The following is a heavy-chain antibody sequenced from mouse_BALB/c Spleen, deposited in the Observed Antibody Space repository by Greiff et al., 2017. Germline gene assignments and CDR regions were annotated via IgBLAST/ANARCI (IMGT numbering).Heavy chain of an antibody. CDR3: AIQVRPYAMDY. J-gene: IGHJ4*01. D-gene: IGHD2-14*01. CDR1: GFSLTGYG. Sequence: QVQLKESGPGLVAPSQSLSITCTVSGFSLTGYGVNWVRQPPGKGLEWLGMIWGDGSTDYNSALKSRLSISKDNSKSQVFLKMNSLQTDDTARYYCAIQVRPYAMDYWGQGTSVTVSS. CDR2: IWGDGST. V-gene: IGHV2-6-7*01.